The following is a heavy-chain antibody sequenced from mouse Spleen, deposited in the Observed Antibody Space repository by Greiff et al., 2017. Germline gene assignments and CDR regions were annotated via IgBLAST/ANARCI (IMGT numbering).Heavy chain of an antibody. Sequence: VKLMESGPGLVAPSQSLSITCTVSGFSLTSYGVHWVRQPPGKGLEWLVVIWSDGSTTYNSALKSRLSISKDNSKSQVFLKMNSLQTDDTAMYYCARDYGSSLGYFDVWGAGTTVTVSS. V-gene: IGHV2-6*02. CDR3: ARDYGSSLGYFDV. CDR1: GFSLTSYG. CDR2: IWSDGST. D-gene: IGHD1-1*01. J-gene: IGHJ1*01.